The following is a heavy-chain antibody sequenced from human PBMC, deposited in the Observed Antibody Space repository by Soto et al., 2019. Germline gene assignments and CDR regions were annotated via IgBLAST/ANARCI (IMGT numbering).Heavy chain of an antibody. Sequence: SETLSLTCTVSGGSISSGGYYWSWIRQHPGKGLEWIGYIYYSGSTHYNPSLKSRVTISVDTSKNQFSLKLSSVTAADTAVYYCARVRVDYDSSGYHFDYWGQGTLVTVSS. J-gene: IGHJ4*02. D-gene: IGHD3-22*01. V-gene: IGHV4-31*03. CDR1: GGSISSGGYY. CDR2: IYYSGST. CDR3: ARVRVDYDSSGYHFDY.